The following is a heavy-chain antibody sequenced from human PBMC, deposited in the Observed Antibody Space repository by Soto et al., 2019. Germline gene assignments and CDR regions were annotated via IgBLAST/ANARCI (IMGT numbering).Heavy chain of an antibody. V-gene: IGHV3-66*01. CDR3: ARDGTYNWV. D-gene: IGHD1-1*01. CDR1: GFTVINNY. Sequence: ELQLVASGGGLVQPGGSLRLSCEASGFTVINNYVRWVRQAPGKGLEWVSLIFTNGDTRYADSVKGRFTISRDSSSNTLYLQMNSLRVEDTAVYYCARDGTYNWVGGQGIHVTVSS. J-gene: IGHJ4*02. CDR2: IFTNGDT.